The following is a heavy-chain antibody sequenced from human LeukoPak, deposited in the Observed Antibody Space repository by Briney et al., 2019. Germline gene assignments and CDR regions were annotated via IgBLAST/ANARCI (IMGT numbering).Heavy chain of an antibody. CDR2: IYYIGST. V-gene: IGHV4-59*01. CDR3: ARVAQRIYGDYVEMVGFDY. CDR1: GGSISSYY. Sequence: SETLSLTCTVSGGSISSYYWSWIRQPPGKGLEWIGYIYYIGSTNYNPSLKSRLTISVDTSKNQFSLKLTSVTAADTAVYYCARVAQRIYGDYVEMVGFDYWGQGTLVTVSS. J-gene: IGHJ4*02. D-gene: IGHD4-17*01.